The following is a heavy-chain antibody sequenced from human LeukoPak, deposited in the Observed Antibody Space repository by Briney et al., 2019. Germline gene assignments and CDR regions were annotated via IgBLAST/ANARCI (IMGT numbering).Heavy chain of an antibody. CDR2: IYHSGST. CDR1: GYSISSGYY. CDR3: ASIAARPPNYYYYYMDV. Sequence: SETLSLTCTVSGYSISSGYYWGWIRQPPGKGLEWIGSIYHSGSTYYNPSLKSRATISVDTSKNQFSLKLSSVTAADTAVYYCASIAARPPNYYYYYMDVWGKGATVTVSS. V-gene: IGHV4-38-2*02. J-gene: IGHJ6*03. D-gene: IGHD6-6*01.